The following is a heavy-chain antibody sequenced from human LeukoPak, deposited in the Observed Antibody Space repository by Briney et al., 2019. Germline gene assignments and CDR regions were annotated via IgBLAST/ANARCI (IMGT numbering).Heavy chain of an antibody. D-gene: IGHD5-18*01. CDR1: GYSFTSYW. J-gene: IGHJ4*02. CDR3: ASSPLTVDTAVDY. Sequence: GESLKISCKGSGYSFTSYWISWVRQMPGRGLEWMGRIDPSDSYTNYSPSFQGHVTISADKSISTAYLQWSSLKASDTAMYYCASSPLTVDTAVDYWGQGTLVTVSS. CDR2: IDPSDSYT. V-gene: IGHV5-10-1*01.